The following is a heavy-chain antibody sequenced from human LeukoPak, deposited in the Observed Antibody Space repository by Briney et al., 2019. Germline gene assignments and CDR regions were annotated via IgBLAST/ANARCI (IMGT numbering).Heavy chain of an antibody. CDR1: GFTFSSYA. D-gene: IGHD6-13*01. CDR3: AKTRPLDSSSWSHGDY. Sequence: GGPLRLSCAASGFTFSSYAMSWVCPAPGKGLEWVSAISGSGDSTYYGDSVKGRFTISRDNSKNTLYLQMNSLRAEDTAVYYCAKTRPLDSSSWSHGDYWGQGTLVSVSS. J-gene: IGHJ4*02. CDR2: ISGSGDST. V-gene: IGHV3-23*01.